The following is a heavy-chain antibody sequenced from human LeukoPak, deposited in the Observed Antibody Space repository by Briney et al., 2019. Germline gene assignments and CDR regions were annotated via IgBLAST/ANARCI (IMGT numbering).Heavy chain of an antibody. Sequence: GGSLRLSCAASGFTFSSYDMSWVRQAPGKGLEWVSVIGSSGGSTYYADSVKGRFTISRDNSKNTLYLQMNSQRAEDTAVYYCAKMEVVTADDKYFQYWGQGTLVTVSS. J-gene: IGHJ1*01. CDR3: AKMEVVTADDKYFQY. CDR1: GFTFSSYD. D-gene: IGHD2-21*02. CDR2: IGSSGGST. V-gene: IGHV3-23*01.